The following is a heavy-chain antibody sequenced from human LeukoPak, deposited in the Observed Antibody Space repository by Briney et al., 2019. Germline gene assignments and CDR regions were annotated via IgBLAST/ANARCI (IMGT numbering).Heavy chain of an antibody. J-gene: IGHJ4*02. D-gene: IGHD6-19*01. CDR2: IYYSGST. V-gene: IGHV4-39*07. Sequence: SETLSLTCTVSGGSISSGSYYWGWIRQPPGKGLEWIGSIYYSGSTYYNPSLKSRVTISVDTSKNQFSLKLSSVTAADTAVYYCVRVLAVAGKTFDYWGQGTLVTVSS. CDR1: GGSISSGSYY. CDR3: VRVLAVAGKTFDY.